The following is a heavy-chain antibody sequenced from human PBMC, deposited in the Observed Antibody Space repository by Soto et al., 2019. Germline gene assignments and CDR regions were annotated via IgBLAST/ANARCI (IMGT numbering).Heavy chain of an antibody. Sequence: QVQLVQSGAEVKKPGYSVKVSCKASGGTFSSYAISWVRQAPGQGLEWTGGIIPIFGTANYAQKFQGRVTITADESTSTAYMELSSLRSEDTAVYYCARLPLFGGGVDYGMDVWGQGTTVTVSS. CDR1: GGTFSSYA. V-gene: IGHV1-69*12. J-gene: IGHJ6*02. CDR2: IIPIFGTA. D-gene: IGHD3-3*01. CDR3: ARLPLFGGGVDYGMDV.